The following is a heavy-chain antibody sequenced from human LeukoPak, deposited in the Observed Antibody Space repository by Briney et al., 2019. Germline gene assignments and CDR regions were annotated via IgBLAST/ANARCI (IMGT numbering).Heavy chain of an antibody. D-gene: IGHD1-26*01. J-gene: IGHJ5*02. CDR1: GFTFSSYG. Sequence: GGTLRLSCAASGFTFSSYGMSWVRQAPGKGLEWVSAISGSGGSTYYADSVKGRFTISRDNAKNTLYLQMNSLRAEDTAVYYCARGDTLPGGLDPWGQGTLVTVSS. CDR3: ARGDTLPGGLDP. CDR2: ISGSGGST. V-gene: IGHV3-23*01.